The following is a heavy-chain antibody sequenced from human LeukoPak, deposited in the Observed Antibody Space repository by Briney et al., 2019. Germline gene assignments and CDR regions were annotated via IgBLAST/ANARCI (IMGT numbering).Heavy chain of an antibody. D-gene: IGHD1-26*01. J-gene: IGHJ5*02. CDR1: GYTFTGYY. CDR2: INPNSGGT. V-gene: IGHV1-2*02. CDR3: ARDTGEDSWFDP. Sequence: ASVKVSCKASGYTFTGYYMHWVRQAPGQGLEWMGWINPNSGGTNYAQKFQGRVTMTRDTSISTAYMDLSRLRSDDTAVYYCARDTGEDSWFDPWGQGTLVTVSS.